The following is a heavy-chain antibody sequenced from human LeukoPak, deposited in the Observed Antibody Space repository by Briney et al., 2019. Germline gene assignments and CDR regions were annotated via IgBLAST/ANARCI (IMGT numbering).Heavy chain of an antibody. J-gene: IGHJ4*02. CDR2: ISAYNGNT. CDR3: ARAQKYYYGSGSYYNGGFDY. CDR1: GYTFTSYG. V-gene: IGHV1-18*01. D-gene: IGHD3-10*01. Sequence: ASVEVSCKASGYTFTSYGISWVRQAPGQGLEWMGWISAYNGNTNYAQKLQGRVTMTTDTSTSTAYMELRSLRSDDTAVYYCARAQKYYYGSGSYYNGGFDYWGQGTLVTVSS.